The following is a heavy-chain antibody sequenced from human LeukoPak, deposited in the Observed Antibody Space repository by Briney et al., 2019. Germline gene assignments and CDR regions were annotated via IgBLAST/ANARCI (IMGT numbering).Heavy chain of an antibody. V-gene: IGHV4-59*08. Sequence: SETLSLTCDVSGGSITQTNYWTWVRQPPGKGLEWIGYIYYSGSAKYNPSLKSRVTISVDTSKNQFSLKLSSVTAADTAVYYCATWGIAVAGTFVYWGQGTLVTVST. CDR3: ATWGIAVAGTFVY. CDR2: IYYSGSA. D-gene: IGHD6-19*01. J-gene: IGHJ4*02. CDR1: GGSITQTNY.